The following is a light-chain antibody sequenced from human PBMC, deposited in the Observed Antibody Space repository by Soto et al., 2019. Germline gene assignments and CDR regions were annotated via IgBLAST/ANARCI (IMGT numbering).Light chain of an antibody. CDR2: ADN. CDR1: SSNVGPGDA. Sequence: QPVLTQPPSISGAPGQRVTISCTGASSNVGPGDAVHWYQHIPGTTPKLLISADNSRPSGVPDRFSASKSGTSASLAITGLQAEDEADYYCQSFDNGLLAYVFGTGTQLTVL. CDR3: QSFDNGLLAYV. V-gene: IGLV1-40*01. J-gene: IGLJ1*01.